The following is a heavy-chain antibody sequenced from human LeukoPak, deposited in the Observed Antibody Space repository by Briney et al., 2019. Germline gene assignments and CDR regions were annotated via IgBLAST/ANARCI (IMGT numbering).Heavy chain of an antibody. CDR1: GFTFSSYS. D-gene: IGHD1-26*01. CDR3: AKTGGATNFGPLDS. V-gene: IGHV3-48*01. J-gene: IGHJ4*02. CDR2: ISSSSSTI. Sequence: GGSLRLSCAASGFTFSSYSMNWVRQAPGKGLEWVSYISSSSSTIYYADSVKGRFTISRDNAKNSLYLQMNSLRAEDTAVYYCAKTGGATNFGPLDSWGQGTLVFVSS.